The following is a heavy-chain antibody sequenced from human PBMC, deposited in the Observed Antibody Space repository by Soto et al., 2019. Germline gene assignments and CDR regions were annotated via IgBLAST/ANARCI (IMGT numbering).Heavy chain of an antibody. CDR2: ISSSSSYI. CDR3: ARDVRISGWYKV. J-gene: IGHJ4*02. D-gene: IGHD6-19*01. CDR1: GFTFSSYS. V-gene: IGHV3-21*01. Sequence: PGESLRLSCAATGFTFSSYSMNWVRQAPGKGLEWVSSISSSSSYIYYADSVKGRFTISRDNAKNSLYLQMNSLTAEDTAVYYCARDVRISGWYKVWGQGTLVPVSS.